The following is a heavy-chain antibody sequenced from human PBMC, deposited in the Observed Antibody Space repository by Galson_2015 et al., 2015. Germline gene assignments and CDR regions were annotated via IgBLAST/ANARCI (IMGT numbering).Heavy chain of an antibody. V-gene: IGHV4-59*01. CDR1: GVSTTSFY. CDR3: ARATYQLLGGPTWGWLDP. J-gene: IGHJ5*02. CDR2: VYYSGDT. Sequence: SETLSLTCSVSGVSTTSFYWSWIRQAPGMGLEWIGNVYYSGDTSYNPSLKSRATTSVDTSKNQFSLKLTSVTAADTAVYYCARATYQLLGGPTWGWLDPWGQGTLVTVSS. D-gene: IGHD2-2*01.